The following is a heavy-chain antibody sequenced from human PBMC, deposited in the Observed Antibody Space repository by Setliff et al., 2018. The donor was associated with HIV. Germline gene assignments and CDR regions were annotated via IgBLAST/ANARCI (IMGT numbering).Heavy chain of an antibody. CDR3: ARAPYRSGWYGVDY. V-gene: IGHV1-46*04. CDR2: VNPLFGLT. D-gene: IGHD6-19*01. J-gene: IGHJ4*02. CDR1: GYTFTDHH. Sequence: ASVKVSCKASGYTFTDHHIHWMRQAPGHGLEWVGIVNPLFGLTSHSQQLQGRVTLTWDTSTNTVYMELTTLTSEDTAYYYCARAPYRSGWYGVDYWGQGTRVTVS.